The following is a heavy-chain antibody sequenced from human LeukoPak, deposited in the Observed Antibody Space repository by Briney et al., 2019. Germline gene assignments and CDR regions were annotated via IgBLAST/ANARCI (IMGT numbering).Heavy chain of an antibody. J-gene: IGHJ4*02. V-gene: IGHV3-21*01. D-gene: IGHD2-15*01. Sequence: AGGSLRLSCGAWGLTFSSYSMNWVRQAPGKGLEWVSSISSSSSYIYYADSVKVRFTISRDNAKNSLYLQMNSLRAEDTAVYYCARGRGMAFLADYWGQGTLVTVSS. CDR1: GLTFSSYS. CDR2: ISSSSSYI. CDR3: ARGRGMAFLADY.